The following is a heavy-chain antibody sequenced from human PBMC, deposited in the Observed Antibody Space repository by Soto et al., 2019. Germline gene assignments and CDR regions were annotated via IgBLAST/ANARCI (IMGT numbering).Heavy chain of an antibody. CDR1: GGTFSDHG. Sequence: QVQLVQSGAEAKKPGSAVRVSCKASGGTFSDHGISWVRQAPGQGLEWMGGIIPFYGTTEYAQKFAARVSITADESTGTVYMELINLRSEETSVFCCAKLRSPPGRDCLRISCADYCYFGMDVWGQGTTVTVSS. J-gene: IGHJ6*02. CDR2: IIPFYGTT. CDR3: AKLRSPPGRDCLRISCADYCYFGMDV. D-gene: IGHD2-2*01. V-gene: IGHV1-69*12.